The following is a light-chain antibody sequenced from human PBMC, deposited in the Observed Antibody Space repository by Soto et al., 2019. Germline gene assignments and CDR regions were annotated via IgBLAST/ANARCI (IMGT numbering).Light chain of an antibody. Sequence: EIVLTQYPGTLSLSPGERATLSWRASQSVSSSYLAWYQQKPGQAPRLLIYGASSRATGIPDRFSGSGSGTDFTLTISRLEPEDFAVYYCQQYGSSPRTFGQGTKVDI. CDR1: QSVSSSY. V-gene: IGKV3-20*01. CDR2: GAS. CDR3: QQYGSSPRT. J-gene: IGKJ1*01.